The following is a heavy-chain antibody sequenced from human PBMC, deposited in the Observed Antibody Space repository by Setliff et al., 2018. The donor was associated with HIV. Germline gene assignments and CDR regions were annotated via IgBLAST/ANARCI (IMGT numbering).Heavy chain of an antibody. D-gene: IGHD4-17*01. CDR2: VNPISGVT. CDR1: GYTFTDYY. Sequence: GASVKVSCKASGYTFTDYYMHWVRQAPGQGLEWMGWVNPISGVTNYAQKFQGRVTMTRDTSISTAYMELSRLRSDDTAVYYCARDGDYGEYGAWGQGTLVTVSS. J-gene: IGHJ5*02. CDR3: ARDGDYGEYGA. V-gene: IGHV1-2*02.